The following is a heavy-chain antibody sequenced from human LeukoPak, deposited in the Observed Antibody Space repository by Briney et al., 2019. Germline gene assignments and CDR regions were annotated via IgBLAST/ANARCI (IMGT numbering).Heavy chain of an antibody. D-gene: IGHD5-18*01. CDR2: IKQEGREK. CDR1: GFTLSSFW. Sequence: GGSLRLFCAASGFTLSSFWMSWPRQAPGGGREGVANIKQEGREKYYVDSVKGRLTISRDNAKNSLYLQMNSLRAEDTAVYYCARGSEYSYGYYYYYGMDVWGQGTTVTVSS. V-gene: IGHV3-7*04. CDR3: ARGSEYSYGYYYYYGMDV. J-gene: IGHJ6*02.